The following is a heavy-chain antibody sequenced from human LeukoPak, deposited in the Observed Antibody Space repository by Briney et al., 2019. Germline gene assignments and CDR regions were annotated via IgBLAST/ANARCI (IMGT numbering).Heavy chain of an antibody. D-gene: IGHD4-23*01. CDR3: ARKEGLGNKLPYYFDY. Sequence: SVKVSCKASGGTFSSYTISWVRQAPGQGLEWMGRIIPILGIANYAQKFQGRVTITADKSTSTAYMELSSLRYEDTAVYYCARKEGLGNKLPYYFDYWGQGTLVTVSS. V-gene: IGHV1-69*02. CDR2: IIPILGIA. CDR1: GGTFSSYT. J-gene: IGHJ4*02.